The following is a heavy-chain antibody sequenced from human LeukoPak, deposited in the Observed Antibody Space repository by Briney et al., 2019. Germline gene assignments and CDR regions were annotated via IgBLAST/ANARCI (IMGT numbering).Heavy chain of an antibody. CDR3: AREMGLNIAATFGY. CDR1: GFTFSSYG. V-gene: IGHV3-33*01. Sequence: SGGSLRLSCAASGFTFSSYGMHWVRQAPGKGLEWVALIWYDGSNKYYADSVKGRFTISRGNSKNTLYLQMNSLRAEDTAVYYCAREMGLNIAATFGYWGQGTLVTVSS. D-gene: IGHD5-12*01. CDR2: IWYDGSNK. J-gene: IGHJ4*02.